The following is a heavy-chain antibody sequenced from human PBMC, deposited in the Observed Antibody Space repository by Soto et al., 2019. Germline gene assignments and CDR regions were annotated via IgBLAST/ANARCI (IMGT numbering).Heavy chain of an antibody. CDR2: INAGNGNT. J-gene: IGHJ4*02. V-gene: IGHV1-3*05. D-gene: IGHD2-2*01. CDR3: ARGSGVVVTD. Sequence: QVQLVQSGAEEKKPGASVKVSCKASGYTFTSYAMHWVRQAPGQRLEWMGWINAGNGNTKYSQKFQGRVTITTDTSVSIAYMELSSLRSEDTAVYYCARGSGVVVTDWGQGTLVTVSS. CDR1: GYTFTSYA.